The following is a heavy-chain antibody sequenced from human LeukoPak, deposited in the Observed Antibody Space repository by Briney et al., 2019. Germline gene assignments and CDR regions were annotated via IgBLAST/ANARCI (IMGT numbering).Heavy chain of an antibody. CDR1: GYTFTSYD. D-gene: IGHD3-3*01. CDR3: ARGRITIFGVVIIAGDFDY. Sequence: GASVKVSCKASGYTFTSYDINWVRQATGQGLEWMGWMNPNSGNTGYAQKFQGRVTITRNTSISTASMELSSLRSEDTAVYYCARGRITIFGVVIIAGDFDYWGQGTLVTVSS. CDR2: MNPNSGNT. J-gene: IGHJ4*02. V-gene: IGHV1-8*03.